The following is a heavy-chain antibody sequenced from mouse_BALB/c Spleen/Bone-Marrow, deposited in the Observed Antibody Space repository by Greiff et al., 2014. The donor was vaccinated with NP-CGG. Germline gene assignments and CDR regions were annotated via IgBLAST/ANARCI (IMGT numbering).Heavy chain of an antibody. Sequence: EVQLQQSGAELVKPGASVESSCTASGFNIKDTYMHWVKQRPEQGLEWIGRIDPANGNTKYDPKFQGKATITADTSSNTAYLQLSSLTSEDTAVYYCASYRYAWYFDVWGAGTTVTVSS. CDR2: IDPANGNT. CDR1: GFNIKDTY. CDR3: ASYRYAWYFDV. J-gene: IGHJ1*01. D-gene: IGHD2-14*01. V-gene: IGHV14-3*02.